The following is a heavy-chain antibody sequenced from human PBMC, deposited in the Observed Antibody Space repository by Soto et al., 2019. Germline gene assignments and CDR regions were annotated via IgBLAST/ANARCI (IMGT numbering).Heavy chain of an antibody. J-gene: IGHJ6*02. CDR1: GGSISSGGYS. CDR3: ARHARVVAATYYYYGMDV. D-gene: IGHD2-15*01. Sequence: SETLSLTCAVSGGSISSGGYSWSWIRQPPGKGLEWIGYIYHSGSTYYNPSLKSRVTISVDRSKNQFSLKLSSVTAADTAVYYCARHARVVAATYYYYGMDVWGQGTTVTVSS. CDR2: IYHSGST. V-gene: IGHV4-30-2*01.